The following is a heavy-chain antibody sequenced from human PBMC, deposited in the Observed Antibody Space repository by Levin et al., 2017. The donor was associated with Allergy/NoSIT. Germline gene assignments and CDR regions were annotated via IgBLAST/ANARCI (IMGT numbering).Heavy chain of an antibody. V-gene: IGHV3-30-3*01. D-gene: IGHD5-24*01. CDR2: ISYDGSNK. CDR1: GFTFSSYA. CDR3: ASNSYYYGMDV. Sequence: SCAASGFTFSSYAMHWVRQAPGKGLEWVAVISYDGSNKYYADSVKGRFTISRDNSKNTLYLQMNSLRAEDTAVYYCASNSYYYGMDVWGQGTTVTVSS. J-gene: IGHJ6*02.